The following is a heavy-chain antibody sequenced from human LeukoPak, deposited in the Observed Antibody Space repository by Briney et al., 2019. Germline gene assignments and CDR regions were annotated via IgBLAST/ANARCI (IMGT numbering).Heavy chain of an antibody. CDR2: ISSDGSLE. Sequence: GGSLRLSCAASGFTFSSYAMHWVRQAPGKGLDWLAVISSDGSLEYYADSVKGRFTISRDNSKYTLYLQMNSLRPEDTAVYYCARDPVPAAARHFDYWGQGTLVTVSS. CDR1: GFTFSSYA. CDR3: ARDPVPAAARHFDY. D-gene: IGHD2-2*01. J-gene: IGHJ4*02. V-gene: IGHV3-30-3*01.